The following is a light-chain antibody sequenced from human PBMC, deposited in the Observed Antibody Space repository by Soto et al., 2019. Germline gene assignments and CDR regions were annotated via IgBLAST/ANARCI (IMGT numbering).Light chain of an antibody. V-gene: IGLV2-23*02. CDR3: CSYAGRSTWV. Sequence: QSVLTQPASVSGSPRQSITISCTGTSSVVGSYNLVSWYQQHPGKAPKLMIYEVSKRPSGVSNRFSGSKSGNTASLTISGLQAEDEADCYCCSYAGRSTWVFGIGTKVNVL. J-gene: IGLJ1*01. CDR1: SSVVGSYNL. CDR2: EVS.